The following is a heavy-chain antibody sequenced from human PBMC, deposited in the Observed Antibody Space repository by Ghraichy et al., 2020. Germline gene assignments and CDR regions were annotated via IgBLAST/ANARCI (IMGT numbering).Heavy chain of an antibody. CDR3: ARDAVAGYGDFFDY. D-gene: IGHD6-19*01. J-gene: IGHJ4*02. V-gene: IGHV3-30-3*01. Sequence: GGSLRLSCAASGFTFSSYAMHWVRQAPGKGLEWVAATSYDGSNKHYADSVKGRFTISRDNSKNTLYLQMNSLRVEDTAVYNCARDAVAGYGDFFDYWGQGTPVTVSS. CDR2: TSYDGSNK. CDR1: GFTFSSYA.